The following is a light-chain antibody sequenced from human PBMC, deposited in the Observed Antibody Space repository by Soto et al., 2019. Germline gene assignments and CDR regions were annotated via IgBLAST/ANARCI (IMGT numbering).Light chain of an antibody. J-gene: IGKJ2*01. CDR2: RAS. V-gene: IGKV3-15*01. Sequence: EIVMTQSPATLSVSPGGSATLSCRASQHVSSNFAWYRQKPGQAPTLLIYRASTRATGIRAGFSGSGSGTEFTLTISSLQSEDFAVYYCQQYNNWPYTFGQGTKLEIK. CDR1: QHVSSN. CDR3: QQYNNWPYT.